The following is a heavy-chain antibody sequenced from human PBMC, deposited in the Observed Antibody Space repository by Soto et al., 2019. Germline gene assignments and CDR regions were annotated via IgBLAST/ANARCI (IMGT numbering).Heavy chain of an antibody. D-gene: IGHD5-18*01. CDR1: GFTFSNAW. CDR3: TTWGIQLWINGYYYYGTHA. V-gene: IGHV3-15*01. CDR2: VKSKADGGTT. J-gene: IGHJ6*04. Sequence: GGTLRLSCAASGFTFSNAWMSCVRQAPGKGLEWVGRVKSKADGGTTDYGAPVKGRFTISRDDSKNTLYLQMNSLKTEDTAVYYCTTWGIQLWINGYYYYGTHACGKASTGSLS.